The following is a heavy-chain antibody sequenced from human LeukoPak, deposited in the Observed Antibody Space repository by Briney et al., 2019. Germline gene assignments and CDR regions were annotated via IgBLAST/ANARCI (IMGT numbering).Heavy chain of an antibody. CDR2: INPSGGST. J-gene: IGHJ5*02. D-gene: IGHD2-2*01. CDR1: GYTFTSYY. CDR3: ARTPLRCSSTSCFWEVGNWFDP. V-gene: IGHV1-46*01. Sequence: ASVKVSCKASGYTFTSYYMHWVRQAPGQGLEWMGIINPSGGSTSYAQKFQGRVTMTRDTSTSTVYMELSSLRSEDTAVYYCARTPLRCSSTSCFWEVGNWFDPWGQGTLVTVSP.